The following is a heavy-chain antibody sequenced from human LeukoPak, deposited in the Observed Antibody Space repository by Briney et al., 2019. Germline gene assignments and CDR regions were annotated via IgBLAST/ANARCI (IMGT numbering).Heavy chain of an antibody. D-gene: IGHD6-13*01. CDR1: GYTFTSYY. CDR3: ARGPVLAAAGPYLGY. Sequence: ASVKVSCKASGYTFTSYYMHWVRQAPGQGLEWMGIINPSGGSTSYPQKFQGRVTMTRDMSTSTVYMELSSLRSEDTAVYYCARGPVLAAAGPYLGYWGQGTLVTVSS. J-gene: IGHJ4*02. CDR2: INPSGGST. V-gene: IGHV1-46*01.